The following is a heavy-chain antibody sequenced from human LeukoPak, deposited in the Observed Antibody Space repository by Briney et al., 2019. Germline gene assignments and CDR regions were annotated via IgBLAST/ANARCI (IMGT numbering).Heavy chain of an antibody. J-gene: IGHJ1*01. CDR3: ARDGPRGYFQH. CDR1: GYTFTSYG. V-gene: IGHV1-18*01. Sequence: GASVKVSCNTSGYTFTSYGISWVRPAPGQGLEYMGWINTYNGHTNYAQKLQGRVTVTTDTSTSTAYLELRSLRSDDTAVYYCARDGPRGYFQHWGQGTLITVSS. D-gene: IGHD1-14*01. CDR2: INTYNGHT.